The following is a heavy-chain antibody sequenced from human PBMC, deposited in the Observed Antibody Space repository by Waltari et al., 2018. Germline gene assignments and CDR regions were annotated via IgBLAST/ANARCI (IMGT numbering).Heavy chain of an antibody. CDR3: ARDGGGDFDSINWFDP. D-gene: IGHD3-9*01. CDR2: IYYSGRT. V-gene: IGHV4-39*07. J-gene: IGHJ5*02. Sequence: QLQLQESDPGLVKPSETLSLTCTVSGGSISSSSYYWGWIRQPPGKGLEWIGSIYYSGRTYYNPAPKSRVTTAVERSKNQCSRKRASVTAADTAVYYWARDGGGDFDSINWFDPWGQGTLVTVSS. CDR1: GGSISSSSYY.